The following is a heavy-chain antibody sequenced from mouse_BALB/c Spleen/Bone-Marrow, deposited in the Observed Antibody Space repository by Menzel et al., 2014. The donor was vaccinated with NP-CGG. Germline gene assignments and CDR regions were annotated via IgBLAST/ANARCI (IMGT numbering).Heavy chain of an antibody. D-gene: IGHD2-14*01. CDR3: ERDMRGILFVS. J-gene: IGHJ2*02. CDR1: GFTFTDYY. Sequence: EVKVEESGGGLVQPGGSLRLSCATSGFTFTDYYMNWVRQPPGKALEWLGFIRNKAYGYTTEYSASVKGRFTVSRDNSKHILYLKMNPQRAEDSASYYCERDMRGILFVSWGKDPSHTVSS. V-gene: IGHV7-3*02. CDR2: IRNKAYGYTT.